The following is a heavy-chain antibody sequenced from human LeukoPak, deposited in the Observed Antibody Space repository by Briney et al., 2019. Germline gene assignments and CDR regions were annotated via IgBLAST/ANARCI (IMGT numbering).Heavy chain of an antibody. D-gene: IGHD5-12*01. CDR3: ARDLRHSGYDWPWYYYYGMDA. Sequence: GGSLRLSCAASGFTFSSYWMHWVRQAPGKGLVWVSRINSDGSSTSYADSVKGRFTISRDNAKNTLYLQMNSLRAEDTAVYYCARDLRHSGYDWPWYYYYGMDAWGQGTTVTVSS. V-gene: IGHV3-74*01. CDR2: INSDGSST. CDR1: GFTFSSYW. J-gene: IGHJ6*02.